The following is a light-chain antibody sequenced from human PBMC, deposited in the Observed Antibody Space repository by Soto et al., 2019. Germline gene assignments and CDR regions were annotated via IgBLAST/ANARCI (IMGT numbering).Light chain of an antibody. CDR2: TAS. V-gene: IGKV1-5*03. J-gene: IGKJ1*01. CDR3: QHYNSYSEA. CDR1: QTISSW. Sequence: DIQMTQSPSTLSGSVGYRVTITCRAGQTISSWLAWYRQKPGKAPKRLIYTASTLQSGVPSRFSGSGSGTEFTLTISSLQPDDFATYYCQHYNSYSEAFGQGAKVDIK.